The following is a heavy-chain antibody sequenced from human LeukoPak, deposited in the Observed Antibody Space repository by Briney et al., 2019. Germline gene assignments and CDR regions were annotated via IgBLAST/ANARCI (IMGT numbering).Heavy chain of an antibody. V-gene: IGHV1-2*02. CDR2: INPNSGGT. J-gene: IGHJ4*02. Sequence: ASVKVSCKASGYTFTGYYMHWVRQAPGQGLEWMGWINPNSGGTNYAQKFQGRVTMTRDTSISTAYMELSRLRSDDTAVYYCARDGNIVEASEYFDYWGQGTLVTVSS. D-gene: IGHD1-26*01. CDR1: GYTFTGYY. CDR3: ARDGNIVEASEYFDY.